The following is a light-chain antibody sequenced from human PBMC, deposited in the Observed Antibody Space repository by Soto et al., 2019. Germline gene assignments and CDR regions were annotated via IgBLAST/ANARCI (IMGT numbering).Light chain of an antibody. Sequence: QSLLTQPRSVSGSPGQSVTISCTGTSSDVGGYNYVSWYQQHPGKAPKLMIYDVSKRPSGVPDRFSGSKSVNTASLTISGLQAEDEADYYCCSYAGSYTHVFGTGTKLTVL. CDR1: SSDVGGYNY. CDR3: CSYAGSYTHV. J-gene: IGLJ1*01. CDR2: DVS. V-gene: IGLV2-11*01.